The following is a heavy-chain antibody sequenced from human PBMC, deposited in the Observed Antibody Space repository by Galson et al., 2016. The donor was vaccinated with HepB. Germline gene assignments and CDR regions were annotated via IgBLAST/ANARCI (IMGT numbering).Heavy chain of an antibody. V-gene: IGHV3-49*04. J-gene: IGHJ4*02. Sequence: SLRLSCAASGFTFGDYAMSWVRQAPGKGLEWVGFIRIKAYGETTEYAASVKGRFTISRDDSKSIAYLQMSSLRTEDTALYYCTRVGNDYSNYGAFDYWGQGTLVTVSS. D-gene: IGHD4-11*01. CDR2: IRIKAYGETT. CDR3: TRVGNDYSNYGAFDY. CDR1: GFTFGDYA.